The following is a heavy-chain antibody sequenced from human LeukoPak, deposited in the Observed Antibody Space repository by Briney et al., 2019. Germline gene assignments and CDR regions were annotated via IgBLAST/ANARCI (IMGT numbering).Heavy chain of an antibody. CDR1: GYTFTNYG. CDR3: ARDLVDGVGAPGAY. J-gene: IGHJ4*02. CDR2: INTYNGNT. V-gene: IGHV1-18*01. D-gene: IGHD1-26*01. Sequence: GASVKVSCKASGYTFTNYGITWMRQAPEQGLEWMGWINTYNGNTNYAQKLQGRVTITTDTSTSTAYMELRSLRSDDTAVFYCARDLVDGVGAPGAYWGQGALVTVSS.